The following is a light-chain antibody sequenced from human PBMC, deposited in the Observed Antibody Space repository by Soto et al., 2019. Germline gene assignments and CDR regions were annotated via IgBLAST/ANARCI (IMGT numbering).Light chain of an antibody. CDR1: QTVGTY. V-gene: IGKV3-11*01. CDR3: QQRNNWPRIT. CDR2: DAS. J-gene: IGKJ5*01. Sequence: EIVLTQFPATLSLFQGETATLSCRASQTVGTYLAWSQQKPGKAPRLLISDASNRATGVPTRFSGSGSETDFTPTISSLAPEDFAVYFCQQRNNWPRITFGQGTRLEIK.